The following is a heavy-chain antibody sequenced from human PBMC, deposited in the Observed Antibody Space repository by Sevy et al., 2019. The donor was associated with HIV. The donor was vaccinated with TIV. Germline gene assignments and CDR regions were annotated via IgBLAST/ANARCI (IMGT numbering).Heavy chain of an antibody. J-gene: IGHJ4*02. CDR3: AVTKDYYDSSGYPFDY. CDR2: FDPEDGKT. Sequence: ASVKVSCKVSGYTLTQLSMHWVRQAPGKGLEWMGTFDPEDGKTIYAQKFQGRVTMTEDKSTDTAYMQLTSLRSEDTAVFYCAVTKDYYDSSGYPFDYWGLGTLVTFSS. CDR1: GYTLTQLS. D-gene: IGHD3-22*01. V-gene: IGHV1-24*01.